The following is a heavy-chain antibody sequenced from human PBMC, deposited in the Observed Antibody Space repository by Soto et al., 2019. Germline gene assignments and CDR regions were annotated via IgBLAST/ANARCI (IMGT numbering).Heavy chain of an antibody. D-gene: IGHD1-26*01. Sequence: PSETLSLTCTVTGASVINDYWNWIRQPPGKGLEWIGFVYDSGSTSYNSSLKSRLTISVDTSKNQFSLKLSSVTAADTAVYYCVRQVGATGSYSYAFDIWGQGTVVTVSS. J-gene: IGHJ3*02. CDR2: VYDSGST. CDR3: VRQVGATGSYSYAFDI. V-gene: IGHV4-59*02. CDR1: GASVINDY.